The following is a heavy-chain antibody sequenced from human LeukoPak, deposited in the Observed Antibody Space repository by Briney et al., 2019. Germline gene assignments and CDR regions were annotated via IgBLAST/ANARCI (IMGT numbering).Heavy chain of an antibody. CDR1: GDSISTSNSY. CDR2: IYYSGNT. V-gene: IGHV4-39*07. CDR3: ARVMGSPGRGNWFDP. J-gene: IGHJ5*02. D-gene: IGHD3-10*01. Sequence: SETLSLTCTVSGDSISTSNSYWGWIRQPPGKGLEWIGSIYYSGNTYYNASLKSRVTISVDTSKNQFSLKLSSVTAADTAVYYCARVMGSPGRGNWFDPWGQGTLVTVSS.